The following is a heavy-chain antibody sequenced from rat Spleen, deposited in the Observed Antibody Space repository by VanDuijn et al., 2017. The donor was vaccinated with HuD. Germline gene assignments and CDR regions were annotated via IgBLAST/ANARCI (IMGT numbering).Heavy chain of an antibody. J-gene: IGHJ2*01. CDR3: ARKVLNYGSPFDY. V-gene: IGHV2-47*01. CDR2: IWSNGGT. D-gene: IGHD1-3*01. Sequence: QVQLKESGPGLVQPSQTLSLACTVSGLSLTSNSVSWIRQPPGKGLEWMGLIWSNGGTDYNSAIKSRLSISRDTSKSQVFLKMNILQTEDTAMYFCARKVLNYGSPFDYWGQGVMVTVSS. CDR1: GLSLTSNS.